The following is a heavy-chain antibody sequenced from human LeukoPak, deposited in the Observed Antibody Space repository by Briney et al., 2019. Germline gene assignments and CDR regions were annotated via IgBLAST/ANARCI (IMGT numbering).Heavy chain of an antibody. CDR3: AKAPVTTCSGAYCYPFDY. Sequence: GGSLRLSCAASGFTLSSYAMSWVRQGPGKGLEWVSAISVSGNTYHADSVKGRFTISRDSSKNTLYLQMNSLRAGDAAVYYRAKAPVTTCSGAYCYPFDYWSQGTLVTVSS. D-gene: IGHD2-15*01. CDR1: GFTLSSYA. J-gene: IGHJ4*02. CDR2: ISVSGNT. V-gene: IGHV3-23*01.